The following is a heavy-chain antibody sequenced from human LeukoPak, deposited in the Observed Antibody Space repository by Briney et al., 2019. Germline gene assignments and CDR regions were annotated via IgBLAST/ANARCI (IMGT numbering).Heavy chain of an antibody. CDR3: AKVMGYYDSSGHHPDAFDI. CDR2: ISSSGSTI. V-gene: IGHV3-48*04. Sequence: GGSLRLSCAASGFTFSSYSMNWVRQAPGKGLEWVSYISSSGSTIYYADSVKGRFTISRDNAKNSLYLQMNSLRAEDTAVYYCAKVMGYYDSSGHHPDAFDIWGQGTMVTVSS. CDR1: GFTFSSYS. D-gene: IGHD3-22*01. J-gene: IGHJ3*02.